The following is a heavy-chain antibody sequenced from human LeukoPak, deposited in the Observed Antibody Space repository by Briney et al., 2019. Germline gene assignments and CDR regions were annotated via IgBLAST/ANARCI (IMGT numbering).Heavy chain of an antibody. CDR1: GFTFTSYG. Sequence: GGSLRVSCAASGFTFTSYGMSWVRQAPGKGPEWISSICDNGGCKFYADSVKGRFTISRDNSKNTLYLQMNSLRAEDTAVYYCARRGVSPSPYYFHYWGQGTLVTVSS. CDR2: ICDNGGCK. V-gene: IGHV3-23*01. CDR3: ARRGVSPSPYYFHY. J-gene: IGHJ4*02. D-gene: IGHD2-8*01.